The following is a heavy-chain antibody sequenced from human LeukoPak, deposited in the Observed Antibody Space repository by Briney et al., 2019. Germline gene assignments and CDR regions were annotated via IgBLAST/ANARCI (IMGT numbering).Heavy chain of an antibody. CDR1: GFTFSSYE. CDR3: ARGSFSDYYYYMDV. J-gene: IGHJ6*03. Sequence: GGSLRLSCAASGFTFSSYEMNWVRQAPGKGLEWVSYISSSGSTIYYADSVKGRFTISRDNAKNSLYLQMNSLRAEDTALYYCARGSFSDYYYYMDVWGKGTTVTVSS. D-gene: IGHD2-15*01. CDR2: ISSSGSTI. V-gene: IGHV3-48*03.